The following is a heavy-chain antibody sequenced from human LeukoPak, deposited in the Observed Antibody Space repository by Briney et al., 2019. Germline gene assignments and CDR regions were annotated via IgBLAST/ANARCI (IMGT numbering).Heavy chain of an antibody. Sequence: SETLSLTCAVYGGSFNGYYWSWIRQPPGKGLEWIGEINHSGSTNYNPSLKSRVTISVDTSKNQFSLKLSSVTAADTAVYYCASPGAPVRRIAARPNYYYGMDVWGQGTTVTVSS. CDR1: GGSFNGYY. D-gene: IGHD6-6*01. V-gene: IGHV4-34*01. CDR3: ASPGAPVRRIAARPNYYYGMDV. J-gene: IGHJ6*02. CDR2: INHSGST.